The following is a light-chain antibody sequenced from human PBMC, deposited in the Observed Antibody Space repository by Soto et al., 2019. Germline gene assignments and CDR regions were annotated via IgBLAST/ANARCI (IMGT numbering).Light chain of an antibody. J-gene: IGKJ1*01. CDR2: DAS. V-gene: IGKV1-5*01. Sequence: IQMTQSPSTLSASVGDTVTITCRASQTISVSLAWYRQKPGKAPNLLIYDASTLKSGVPSRFSGSGSGTEFTLTISSLQPDDFATYYCQHYNSYSEAFGQGTKVELK. CDR3: QHYNSYSEA. CDR1: QTISVS.